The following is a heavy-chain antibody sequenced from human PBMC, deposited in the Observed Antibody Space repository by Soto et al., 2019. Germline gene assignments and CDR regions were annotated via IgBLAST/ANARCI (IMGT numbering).Heavy chain of an antibody. Sequence: GGSLRLSCAASGFTFSSYHMDWVRQAPGKGLEWVSSITSSGVYYRDSVEGRFTISGDNAKNSLYLQMNSLRAEDTAVYYCARDPSGSGPDFDYWGQGILVTVSS. CDR3: ARDPSGSGPDFDY. CDR1: GFTFSSYH. V-gene: IGHV3-21*01. D-gene: IGHD3-10*01. CDR2: ITSSGV. J-gene: IGHJ4*02.